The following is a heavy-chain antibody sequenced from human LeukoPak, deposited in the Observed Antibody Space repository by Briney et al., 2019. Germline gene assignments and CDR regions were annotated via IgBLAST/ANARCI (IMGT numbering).Heavy chain of an antibody. J-gene: IGHJ4*02. CDR3: AKAGEAGYNRD. CDR2: ISGSGGST. CDR1: GFTFSSYS. D-gene: IGHD1-14*01. Sequence: GGSLRLSCAASGFTFSSYSMSWVRQAPGKGLEWVSAISGSGGSTYYADSVKGRFTISRDNSKNTLYLQMNSLRAEDTAVYYCAKAGEAGYNRDWGQGTLVTVSS. V-gene: IGHV3-23*01.